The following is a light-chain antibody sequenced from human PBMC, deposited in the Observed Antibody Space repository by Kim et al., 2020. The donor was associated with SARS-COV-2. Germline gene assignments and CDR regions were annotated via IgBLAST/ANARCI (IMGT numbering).Light chain of an antibody. J-gene: IGKJ3*01. V-gene: IGKV1-39*01. Sequence: DIQMTQSPSTLSASVGDRVTITCRTTQSISSHLNWYQQKPGRAPKLLIYDASTLQGGVPSRFSGSGSETDFTLTISSLQPEDFATYFCQQSYTPPFTFGPGTKVDIK. CDR1: QSISSH. CDR2: DAS. CDR3: QQSYTPPFT.